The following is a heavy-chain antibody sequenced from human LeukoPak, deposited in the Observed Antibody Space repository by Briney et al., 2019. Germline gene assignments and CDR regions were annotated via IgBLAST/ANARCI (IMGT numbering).Heavy chain of an antibody. CDR2: ISSNGGST. CDR3: VKGRSGGSYGM. D-gene: IGHD1-26*01. J-gene: IGHJ4*02. V-gene: IGHV3-64D*09. CDR1: GFTFSNSG. Sequence: GGSLRLSCSASGFTFSNSGMHWVRQAPGKGLECVSAISSNGGSTYYADSVKGRFTISRDSSKNTLYLQMSSLRAEDTAVYYCVKGRSGGSYGMWGQGTLLTVSS.